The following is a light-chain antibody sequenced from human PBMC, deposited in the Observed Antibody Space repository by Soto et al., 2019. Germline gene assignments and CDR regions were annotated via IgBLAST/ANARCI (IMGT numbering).Light chain of an antibody. CDR3: QQYNNWPLT. CDR2: GAS. Sequence: EIVMTQSPATLSVSPGERATLSCRASQSVSSNLAWYQQKPGQAPRLLIYGASTRATGIPARFSGSGSGTEFTLTISSLQSKDFAVYYCQQYNNWPLTFGGGTKVDI. J-gene: IGKJ4*01. V-gene: IGKV3-15*01. CDR1: QSVSSN.